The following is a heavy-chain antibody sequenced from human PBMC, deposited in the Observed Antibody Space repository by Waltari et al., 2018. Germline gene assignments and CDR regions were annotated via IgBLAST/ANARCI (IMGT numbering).Heavy chain of an antibody. CDR3: ARDPPGELLAFDI. V-gene: IGHV1-2*06. CDR1: GYTFTGYY. Sequence: QVQLVQSGAEVKKPGASVKVSCKASGYTFTGYYMHWVRQAPGQGLEWIGRINPNSGGTNYAQKSQGRVTMTRATSISTAYMELSRLRSDDTAVYYCARDPPGELLAFDIWGQGTMVTVSS. J-gene: IGHJ3*02. D-gene: IGHD3-10*01. CDR2: INPNSGGT.